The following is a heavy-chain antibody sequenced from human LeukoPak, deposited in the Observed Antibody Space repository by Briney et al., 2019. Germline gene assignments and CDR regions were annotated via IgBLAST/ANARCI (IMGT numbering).Heavy chain of an antibody. CDR3: ARDEGMRNSGRFVEY. V-gene: IGHV1-18*01. Sequence: ASVKVSCKASGYTFTSYGISWVRQAPGQGLEWMGWISAYNGNTNYAQKVQSRVTMTTDTSTSTGYMELRSLRSDDTAVYYCARDEGMRNSGRFVEYWGQGTLVTVSS. J-gene: IGHJ4*02. CDR2: ISAYNGNT. D-gene: IGHD6-19*01. CDR1: GYTFTSYG.